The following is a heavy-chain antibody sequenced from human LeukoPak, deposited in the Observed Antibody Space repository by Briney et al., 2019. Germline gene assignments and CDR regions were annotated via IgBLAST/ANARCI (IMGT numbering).Heavy chain of an antibody. CDR1: GYTFTSYG. D-gene: IGHD2-2*01. CDR2: ISAYNGNT. CDR3: ARDIVVVPAAPTPYYYYYYGMDV. V-gene: IGHV1-18*01. Sequence: GASVKVSCKASGYTFTSYGISRVRQAPGQGLEWMGWISAYNGNTNYAQKLQGRVTMTTDTSTSTAYMELRSLRSDDTAVYYCARDIVVVPAAPTPYYYYYYGMDVWGQGTTVTVSS. J-gene: IGHJ6*02.